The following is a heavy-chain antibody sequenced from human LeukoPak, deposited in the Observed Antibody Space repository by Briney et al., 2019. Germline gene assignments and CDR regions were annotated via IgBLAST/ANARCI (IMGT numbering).Heavy chain of an antibody. D-gene: IGHD3-22*01. J-gene: IGHJ3*02. Sequence: SVKVSCKASGGTFSSYAISWVRQAPGQGLEWMGGIIPIFGTANYAQKFQGRVTITTDESTSTAYMELSSLRSEDTAVYYCARVPPGHYDSRGHQAHAFDIWGQGTMVTVSS. V-gene: IGHV1-69*05. CDR3: ARVPPGHYDSRGHQAHAFDI. CDR2: IIPIFGTA. CDR1: GGTFSSYA.